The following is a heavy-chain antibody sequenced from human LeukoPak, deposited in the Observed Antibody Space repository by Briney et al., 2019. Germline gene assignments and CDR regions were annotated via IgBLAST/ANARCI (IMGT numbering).Heavy chain of an antibody. V-gene: IGHV3-20*04. J-gene: IGHJ4*02. CDR2: INWNGGST. CDR1: GFTFSSYF. Sequence: GGSLRLSCAASGFTFSSYFMSWVRQAPGKGLEWVSGINWNGGSTGYADSVKGRFTISRDNAKNSLYLQMNSLRAEDTALYYCARDETAGPFDYWGQGTLVTVSS. CDR3: ARDETAGPFDY. D-gene: IGHD1-14*01.